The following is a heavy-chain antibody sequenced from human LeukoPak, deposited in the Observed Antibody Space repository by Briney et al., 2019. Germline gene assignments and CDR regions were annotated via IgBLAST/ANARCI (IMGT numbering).Heavy chain of an antibody. CDR1: GFTFSSYA. Sequence: PGGSLRLSCAASGFTFSSYAMSWVRQAPGKGLEWVSAISGSGGTTYYADPVKGRFTISRDNSKNTLYLQMNSLRAEDTAVYYCAREDSSSLVPPNYYYGMDVWGQGTTVTVSS. CDR3: AREDSSSLVPPNYYYGMDV. D-gene: IGHD6-13*01. V-gene: IGHV3-23*01. CDR2: ISGSGGTT. J-gene: IGHJ6*02.